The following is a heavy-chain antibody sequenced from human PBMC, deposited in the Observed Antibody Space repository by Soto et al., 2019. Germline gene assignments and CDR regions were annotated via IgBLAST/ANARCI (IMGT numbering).Heavy chain of an antibody. D-gene: IGHD2-15*01. CDR2: INAGNGNT. J-gene: IGHJ4*02. CDR1: GYTFTSYA. CDR3: ARENRQLDVVVVAATPVAYFDY. V-gene: IGHV1-3*01. Sequence: RAPVKVSCKASGYTFTSYAMHWVRQAPGQRLEWMGWINAGNGNTKYSQKFQGRVTITRDTSASTAYMELSSLRSEDTAVYYCARENRQLDVVVVAATPVAYFDYWGQGTLVTVSS.